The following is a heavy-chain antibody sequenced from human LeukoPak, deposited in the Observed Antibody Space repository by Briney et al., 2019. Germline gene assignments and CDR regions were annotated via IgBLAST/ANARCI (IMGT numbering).Heavy chain of an antibody. CDR2: IIPIFSTA. D-gene: IGHD5-12*01. CDR1: GGTFSSYA. J-gene: IGHJ6*02. V-gene: IGHV1-69*13. Sequence: SVKVSCKASGGTFSSYAISWVRQAPGQGLEWMGGIIPIFSTANYAQKFQGRVTITADESTSTAYMELSSLRSEDTAVYYCALTLVATIMYYYGMDVWGQGTTVTVSS. CDR3: ALTLVATIMYYYGMDV.